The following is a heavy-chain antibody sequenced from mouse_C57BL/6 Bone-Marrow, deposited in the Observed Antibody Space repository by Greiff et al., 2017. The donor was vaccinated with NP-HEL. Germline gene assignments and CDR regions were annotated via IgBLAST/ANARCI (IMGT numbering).Heavy chain of an antibody. CDR1: GFTFSDYG. CDR2: ISSGSSTI. J-gene: IGHJ2*01. D-gene: IGHD1-1*01. CDR3: ARRVYGSSDFDY. Sequence: DVKLQESGGGLVKPGGSLKLSCAASGFTFSDYGMHWVRQAPEKGLEWVAYISSGSSTIYYADTVKGRFTISRDNAKNTLFLQMTSLRSEDTAMYYCARRVYGSSDFDYWGQGTTLTVSS. V-gene: IGHV5-17*01.